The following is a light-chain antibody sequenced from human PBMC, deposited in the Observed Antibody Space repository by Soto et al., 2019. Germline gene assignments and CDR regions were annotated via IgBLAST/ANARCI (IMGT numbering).Light chain of an antibody. CDR3: QQTYTTPEIT. J-gene: IGKJ5*01. CDR2: GAS. CDR1: QSISIY. Sequence: DIQMTQSPSSLSASVGDRVTITCRASQSISIYLNWYQLKPGKAPNLLMYGASYLKSGVPTRFSGSGSATDFTLTISSLQPEDFSIFYCQQTYTTPEITFGQGTRLDIK. V-gene: IGKV1-39*01.